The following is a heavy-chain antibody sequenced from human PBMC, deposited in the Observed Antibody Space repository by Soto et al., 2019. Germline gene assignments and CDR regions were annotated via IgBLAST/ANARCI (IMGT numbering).Heavy chain of an antibody. D-gene: IGHD6-19*01. J-gene: IGHJ3*02. CDR1: GYNFTSYG. CDR2: ISPHNDRT. V-gene: IGHV1-18*01. CDR3: ARDLYYSSGRYFDHDAFDI. Sequence: QVPLVQSGADVKKPGASVKVSCKASGYNFTSYGISWVRQAPGQGVEWMGWISPHNDRTKYARTFQDRVTMTTETPTSTVYMELGSLRSDDTAVYYCARDLYYSSGRYFDHDAFDIWGQGTVVTVSS.